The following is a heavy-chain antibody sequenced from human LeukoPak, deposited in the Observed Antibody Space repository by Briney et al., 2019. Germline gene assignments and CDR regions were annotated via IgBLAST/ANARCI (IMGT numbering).Heavy chain of an antibody. D-gene: IGHD3-10*01. CDR2: IRSEVDGGIT. Sequence: GGSLRLSCAVSGFTFTNAWMSWVRQAPGKGLEWVGGIRSEVDGGITDYAAPVKGRFTISRDDSKNTLYLQLNSLKTEDTAVYYCTTDFRGTNPFAYWGQGTLVTVSS. V-gene: IGHV3-15*01. CDR3: TTDFRGTNPFAY. J-gene: IGHJ4*02. CDR1: GFTFTNAW.